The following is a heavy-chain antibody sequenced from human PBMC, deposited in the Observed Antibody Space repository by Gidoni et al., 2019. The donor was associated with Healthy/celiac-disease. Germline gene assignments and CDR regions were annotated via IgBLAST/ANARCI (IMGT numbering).Heavy chain of an antibody. Sequence: EVQLVESGGGLIQPGGSLRLSCAASGFTVSSNYMSWVRQAPGKGLEWVSVIYSGGSTYYADSVKGRFTISRDNSKNTLYLQMNSLRAEDTAVYYCASPNPYYYGSGSYSVYYGMDVWGQGTTVTVSS. J-gene: IGHJ6*02. CDR1: GFTVSSNY. CDR2: IYSGGST. CDR3: ASPNPYYYGSGSYSVYYGMDV. D-gene: IGHD3-10*01. V-gene: IGHV3-53*01.